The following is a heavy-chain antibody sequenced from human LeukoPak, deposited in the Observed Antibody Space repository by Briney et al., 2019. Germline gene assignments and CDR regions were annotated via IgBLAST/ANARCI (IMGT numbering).Heavy chain of an antibody. CDR3: AGGIAAASDMDV. J-gene: IGHJ6*02. CDR2: IYYSGST. CDR1: SGSISSYY. Sequence: SETLSLTCTVSSGSISSYYWSWIRQPPGKGLERIGYIYYSGSTNYNPSLKSRVTISVDTSKNQFSLKLSSVTAADTAVYYCAGGIAAASDMDVWGQGTTVTVSS. V-gene: IGHV4-59*08. D-gene: IGHD6-13*01.